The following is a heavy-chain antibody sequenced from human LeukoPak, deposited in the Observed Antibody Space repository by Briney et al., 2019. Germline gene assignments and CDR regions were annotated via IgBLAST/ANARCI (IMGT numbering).Heavy chain of an antibody. CDR3: ARDGSLPDY. V-gene: IGHV3-74*01. Sequence: PGGSLRLSCAASGFTFRSYAMSWVRQAPGKGLVWVSRINGDGSGAIYADSVKGRFTISRDNAKNTLYLQVNSLRAEDAAVYYCARDGSLPDYWGQGTLVTVSS. CDR1: GFTFRSYA. D-gene: IGHD2-15*01. CDR2: INGDGSGA. J-gene: IGHJ4*02.